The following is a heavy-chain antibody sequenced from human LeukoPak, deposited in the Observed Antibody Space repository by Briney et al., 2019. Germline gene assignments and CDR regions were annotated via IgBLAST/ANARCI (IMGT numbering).Heavy chain of an antibody. CDR1: GGSISSYY. J-gene: IGHJ5*02. CDR2: SYYSGST. Sequence: SETLSLTCTVSGGSISSYYWSWIRQPPGKGLEWIGYSYYSGSTNYNPSLKSRVTISVDTSKNQFSLKLSSVTAADTAVYYCARALYYYDSSGHPWFDPWGQGTLVTVSS. V-gene: IGHV4-59*01. CDR3: ARALYYYDSSGHPWFDP. D-gene: IGHD3-22*01.